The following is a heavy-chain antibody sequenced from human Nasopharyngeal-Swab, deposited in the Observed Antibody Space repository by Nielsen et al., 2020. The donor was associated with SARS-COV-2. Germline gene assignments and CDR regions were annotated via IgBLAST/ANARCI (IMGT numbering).Heavy chain of an antibody. CDR2: TSFDGSNK. V-gene: IGHV3-30*05. J-gene: IGHJ6*03. Sequence: GESLKISCATSGFTFRIYGMHWVRQAPGKGLEWVAVTSFDGSNKSYADSVKGRFTISKDYAQNTLYLHMNSLRAEDTAVYYCAKGLRVGSAYYFYYYMGVWGKGTTVTVSS. CDR1: GFTFRIYG. CDR3: AKGLRVGSAYYFYYYMGV. D-gene: IGHD1-26*01.